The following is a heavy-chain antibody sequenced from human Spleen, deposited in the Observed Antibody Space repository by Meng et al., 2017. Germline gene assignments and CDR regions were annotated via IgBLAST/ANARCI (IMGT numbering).Heavy chain of an antibody. J-gene: IGHJ6*02. CDR3: SREASGSSYGMDV. CDR2: IWYDGSNK. Sequence: SLKISCASSGFTFSSYGLHWVRQAPGKGLSWVAVIWYDGSNKYYADSVKGRFTISRDNSKNTLYLQMNRRRVEDKAVYYCSREASGSSYGMDVWGQGTTVTVSS. V-gene: IGHV3-33*01. D-gene: IGHD2-15*01. CDR1: GFTFSSYG.